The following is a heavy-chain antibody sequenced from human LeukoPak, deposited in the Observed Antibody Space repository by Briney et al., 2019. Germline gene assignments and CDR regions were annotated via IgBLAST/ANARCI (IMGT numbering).Heavy chain of an antibody. CDR2: INPNSGGT. J-gene: IGHJ4*02. D-gene: IGHD2/OR15-2a*01. CDR3: ARASILFYFDY. V-gene: IGHV1-2*02. CDR1: GYTFTGYY. Sequence: ASLKVSCKASGYTFTGYYMHWVRQAPGPGLEWMGWINPNSGGTNYAQKFQGRVTMTRDTSISTAYMELSGLRSADTAVYYCARASILFYFDYWGQGTLVTVSS.